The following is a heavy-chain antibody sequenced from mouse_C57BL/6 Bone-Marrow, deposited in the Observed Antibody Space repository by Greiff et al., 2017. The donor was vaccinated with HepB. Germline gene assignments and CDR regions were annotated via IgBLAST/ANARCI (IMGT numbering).Heavy chain of an antibody. Sequence: VQLQQSGAELVRPGASVKLSCTASGFNIKDDYMHWVKQRPEQGLEWIGWIDPENGDTEYASKFQGKATITADTSSNTAYLQLSSLTSEDTAFYYCTSYGSSYDWFAYWGQGTLVTVSA. CDR2: IDPENGDT. CDR1: GFNIKDDY. V-gene: IGHV14-4*01. J-gene: IGHJ3*01. CDR3: TSYGSSYDWFAY. D-gene: IGHD1-1*01.